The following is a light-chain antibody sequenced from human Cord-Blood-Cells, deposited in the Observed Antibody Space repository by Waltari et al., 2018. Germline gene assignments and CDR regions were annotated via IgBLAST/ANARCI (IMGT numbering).Light chain of an antibody. CDR3: YSAADNNWV. V-gene: IGLV3-27*01. CDR1: VLAKKY. CDR2: KDS. J-gene: IGLJ3*02. Sequence: SYELTQPSSVSVSPGQTARTTCSGDVLAKKYARWFQQKPGQAPVLVIYKDSERPSGIPERFSGPSSGTTVTLTISGAQVEDEADYYCYSAADNNWVFGGGTKLTVL.